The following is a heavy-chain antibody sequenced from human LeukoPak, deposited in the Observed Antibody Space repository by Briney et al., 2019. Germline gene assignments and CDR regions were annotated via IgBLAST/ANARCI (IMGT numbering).Heavy chain of an antibody. V-gene: IGHV1-18*01. D-gene: IGHD2-2*01. CDR3: ARFRVVQLLWGSSYYYYMDV. CDR1: GYTFTSYG. Sequence: ASVKVSCKASGYTFTSYGISWVRQAPGQGLEWMGWISAYNGNTNYAQKLQGRVTMTTDTSTSTAYMELRSLRSDDTAVYYCARFRVVQLLWGSSYYYYMDVWGKGTTVTISS. CDR2: ISAYNGNT. J-gene: IGHJ6*03.